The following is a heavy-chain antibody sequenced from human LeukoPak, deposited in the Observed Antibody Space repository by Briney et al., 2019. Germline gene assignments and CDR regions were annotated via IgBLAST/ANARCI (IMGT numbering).Heavy chain of an antibody. J-gene: IGHJ4*02. D-gene: IGHD1-7*01. CDR1: GFTFSNAW. Sequence: GGSLRLSCAASGFTFSNAWMSWVRQAPGKGLECVSVIYSGGSTYYADSVEGRFTISRDNSKNTLYLHMNSLRAEDTAVYYCAGCRWNYHYFEHWGQGTLVTVSS. CDR2: IYSGGST. CDR3: AGCRWNYHYFEH. V-gene: IGHV3-66*01.